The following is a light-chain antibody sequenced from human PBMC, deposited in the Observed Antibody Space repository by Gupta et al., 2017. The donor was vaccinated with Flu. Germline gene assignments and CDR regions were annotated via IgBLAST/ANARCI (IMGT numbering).Light chain of an antibody. CDR1: SSDVGGYNY. V-gene: IGLV2-8*01. Sequence: RAVTISCTGTSSDVGGYNYVSWYQQHPGKAPKLMIYEVSKRPSGVPDRFSGSKSGNTASLTVSGLQAEDEADYYCSSYAGSNNWVFGGGTKLTVL. CDR3: SSYAGSNNWV. J-gene: IGLJ3*02. CDR2: EVS.